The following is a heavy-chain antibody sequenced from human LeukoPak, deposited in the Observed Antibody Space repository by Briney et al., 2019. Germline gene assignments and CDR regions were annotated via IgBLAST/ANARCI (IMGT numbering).Heavy chain of an antibody. CDR3: ARVRPRTPYYYDSSGYSDLFDY. CDR2: ISAYNGNT. J-gene: IGHJ4*02. D-gene: IGHD3-22*01. Sequence: ASVKVSSKASGYTFTSYGISWVRQAPGQGLEWMGWISAYNGNTNYAQKLQGRVTMTTDTSTSTAYMELRSLRSDDTAVYYCARVRPRTPYYYDSSGYSDLFDYWGQGTLVTVSS. CDR1: GYTFTSYG. V-gene: IGHV1-18*01.